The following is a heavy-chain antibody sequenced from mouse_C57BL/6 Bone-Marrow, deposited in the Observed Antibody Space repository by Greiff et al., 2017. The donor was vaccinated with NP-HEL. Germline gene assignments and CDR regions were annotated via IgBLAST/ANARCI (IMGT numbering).Heavy chain of an antibody. CDR2: IDPNSGGT. D-gene: IGHD1-1*01. J-gene: IGHJ4*01. V-gene: IGHV1-72*01. CDR3: ARPWGSSYDYAMDY. Sequence: QVQLQQPGAELVKPGASVKLSCKASGYTFTSYWMHCVKQRPGRGLERIGRIDPNSGGTKYNEKFKSKATLTVDKPSSTAYMQLSSLTSEDSAVYDCARPWGSSYDYAMDYWGQGTSVTVSS. CDR1: GYTFTSYW.